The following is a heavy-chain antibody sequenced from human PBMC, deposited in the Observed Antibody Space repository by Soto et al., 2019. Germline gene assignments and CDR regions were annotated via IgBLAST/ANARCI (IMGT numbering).Heavy chain of an antibody. V-gene: IGHV3-30*18. CDR3: AKSHTYYYDTINFYYAGLDS. D-gene: IGHD3-22*01. J-gene: IGHJ4*02. CDR2: ISYDGSSK. CDR1: GFTFSRYG. Sequence: GGSLRRSCSASGFTFSRYGMHWVRHVPGKGLEWVAVISYDGSSKYYGDSVRGRFTISRDNSKNIFYLQMNSLRPEDAAIYYCAKSHTYYYDTINFYYAGLDSWGLGTLVTVSS.